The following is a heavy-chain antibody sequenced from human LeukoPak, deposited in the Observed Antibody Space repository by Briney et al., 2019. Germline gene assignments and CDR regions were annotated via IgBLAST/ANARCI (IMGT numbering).Heavy chain of an antibody. J-gene: IGHJ4*02. CDR1: GGTFSRSA. D-gene: IGHD3-22*01. V-gene: IGHV1-69*01. CDR3: ARELLPGGFADY. CDR2: IIPIFHTS. Sequence: GSSVKVSCKXFGGTFSRSAISWVRQAPGQGLEWMGGIIPIFHTSTYARKFQGRLTITADESTNTAYMELSSLRSDDTAIYYCARELLPGGFADYWGQGTLVTVSS.